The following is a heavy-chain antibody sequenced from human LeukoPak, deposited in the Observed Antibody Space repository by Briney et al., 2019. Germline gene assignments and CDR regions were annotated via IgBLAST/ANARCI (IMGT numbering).Heavy chain of an antibody. V-gene: IGHV3-30*02. CDR1: GITFSSYG. Sequence: GSLRLSCAASGITFSSYGMHWVRQAPGKGLEWVAFIRYDGSKKYYVDSVKGRSTISRDNSKNTLYLQMNSLRAEDTAVYYCAREPYYYDSSGYISDYWGQGTLVTVSS. CDR3: AREPYYYDSSGYISDY. CDR2: IRYDGSKK. D-gene: IGHD3-22*01. J-gene: IGHJ4*02.